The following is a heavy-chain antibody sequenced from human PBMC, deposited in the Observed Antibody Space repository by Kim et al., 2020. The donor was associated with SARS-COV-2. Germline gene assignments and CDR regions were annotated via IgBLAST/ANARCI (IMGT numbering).Heavy chain of an antibody. V-gene: IGHV1-69*04. Sequence: SVKVSCKASAGDFSAFAFSWVRQAPRQGLQWMGKIMPLLGITDYAQRFQGSVTITADESTSTTYMEVSSLRSEDTAIYYCASSNTKKDAFDIWGQGTMV. CDR2: IMPLLGIT. CDR3: ASSNTKKDAFDI. CDR1: AGDFSAFA. J-gene: IGHJ3*02. D-gene: IGHD2-2*01.